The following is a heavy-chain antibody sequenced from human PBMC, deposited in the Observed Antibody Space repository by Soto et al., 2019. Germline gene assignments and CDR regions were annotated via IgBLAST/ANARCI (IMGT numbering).Heavy chain of an antibody. D-gene: IGHD2-8*01. J-gene: IGHJ4*02. V-gene: IGHV3-74*01. CDR2: VNNDGSDT. Sequence: PGGSLRLSCAATGSTFSRYWMHWVRQAPGKGLMWLSRVNNDGSDTIYADSMKGRFTISRDNAKNTVYLQMNSLSVEDTAVYYCARSSNGVLDYWGQGTLVTVSS. CDR1: GSTFSRYW. CDR3: ARSSNGVLDY.